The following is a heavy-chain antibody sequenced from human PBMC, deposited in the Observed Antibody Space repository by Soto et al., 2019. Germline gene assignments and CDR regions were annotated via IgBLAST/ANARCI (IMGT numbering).Heavy chain of an antibody. D-gene: IGHD3-16*01. Sequence: PSEPLSLTCDVSSVSITSSNWWTWFRQPPGKGLEWLGKTSHSETVNYNATLRSRVTIPVDKPKSQLALKLMSVTAADTAVYYCARDYDGFDYWGPGILDTVSS. CDR3: ARDYDGFDY. V-gene: IGHV4-4*02. CDR2: TSHSETV. J-gene: IGHJ4*02. CDR1: SVSITSSNW.